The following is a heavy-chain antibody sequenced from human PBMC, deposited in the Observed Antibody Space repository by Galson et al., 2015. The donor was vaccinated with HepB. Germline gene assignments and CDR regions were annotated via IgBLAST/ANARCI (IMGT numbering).Heavy chain of an antibody. V-gene: IGHV4-30-2*01. J-gene: IGHJ1*01. CDR1: GGSVSSGGYS. CDR3: ARSRLPEFGGYFQH. Sequence: ESGPGLVKPSQTLSLTCAVSGGSVSSGGYSWSWIRQPPGKGLEWIGSIYHSGSTYRNPSLKSRVPISVDRSKNQFSLKLSSVTAADTAVYYCARSRLPEFGGYFQHWGQGTLVTVSS. D-gene: IGHD3-10*01. CDR2: IYHSGST.